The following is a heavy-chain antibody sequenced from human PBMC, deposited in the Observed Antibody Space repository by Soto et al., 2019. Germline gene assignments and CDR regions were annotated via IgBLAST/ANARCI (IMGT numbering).Heavy chain of an antibody. CDR2: IKSKTDGGTT. CDR1: GFTFSNAW. J-gene: IGHJ4*01. D-gene: IGHD3-22*01. Sequence: GGSLRLSCAASGFTFSNAWINWVRRAPGKGLEWVGRIKSKTDGGTTDYAEPVKGRFAISRDDSNNMVYLQMNSLKIEDTAVYYCTTDSYSTIIIVRFDYWGHGTLVTVSS. V-gene: IGHV3-15*07. CDR3: TTDSYSTIIIVRFDY.